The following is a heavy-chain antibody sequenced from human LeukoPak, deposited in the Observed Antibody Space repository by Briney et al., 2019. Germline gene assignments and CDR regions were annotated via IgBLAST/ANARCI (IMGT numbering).Heavy chain of an antibody. V-gene: IGHV3-30*03. D-gene: IGHD4-17*01. CDR3: ARGSTGRAFDI. J-gene: IGHJ3*02. CDR2: ISYDGSNK. Sequence: GGSLRLSCAPSGFTFSRHGMHWVRQAPGKGLEWVAVISYDGSNKYYADSVKGRFTISRDNSKNTLYLQMNSLRAEDTAVYYCARGSTGRAFDIWGQGTMVTVSS. CDR1: GFTFSRHG.